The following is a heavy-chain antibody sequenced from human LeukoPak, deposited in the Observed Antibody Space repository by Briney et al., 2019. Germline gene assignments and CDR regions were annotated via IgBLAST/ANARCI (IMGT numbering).Heavy chain of an antibody. J-gene: IGHJ3*02. D-gene: IGHD6-13*01. V-gene: IGHV3-33*01. CDR3: ARAPSFSRRLAYSSSYSAFDI. CDR2: IWYDGSNK. CDR1: GFTFSSYG. Sequence: GRSLRLSCAASGFTFSSYGMHWVRQAPGKGLEWVAVIWYDGSNKYYADSVKGRFTISRDNSKNTLYLQMNSLRAEDTAVYYCARAPSFSRRLAYSSSYSAFDIWGQGTMVTVSS.